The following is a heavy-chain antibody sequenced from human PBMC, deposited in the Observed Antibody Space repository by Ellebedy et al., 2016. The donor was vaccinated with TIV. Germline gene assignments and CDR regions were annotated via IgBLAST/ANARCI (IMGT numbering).Heavy chain of an antibody. D-gene: IGHD2-21*01. Sequence: SVKVSCXASGGTFSSYAISWVRQAPGQGLEWMGGIIPIFGTANYAQKFQGRVTITADESTSTAYMELSSLRSEDTAVYYCARRDSRYWYFDLWGRGTLVTVSS. CDR3: ARRDSRYWYFDL. J-gene: IGHJ2*01. CDR1: GGTFSSYA. V-gene: IGHV1-69*13. CDR2: IIPIFGTA.